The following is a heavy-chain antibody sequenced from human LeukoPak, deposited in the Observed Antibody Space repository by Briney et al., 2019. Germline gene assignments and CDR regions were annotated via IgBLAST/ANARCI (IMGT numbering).Heavy chain of an antibody. CDR3: ARGQLSNTAMVTR. CDR1: GYTFTGYY. J-gene: IGHJ4*02. V-gene: IGHV1-2*02. Sequence: ASVKASCKASGYTFTGYYMHWVRQAPGQGLEWMGWINPNSGGTNYAQKFQGRVTMTRDTSISTAYTELSRLRSDDTAVYYCARGQLSNTAMVTRWGQGTLVTVSS. D-gene: IGHD5-18*01. CDR2: INPNSGGT.